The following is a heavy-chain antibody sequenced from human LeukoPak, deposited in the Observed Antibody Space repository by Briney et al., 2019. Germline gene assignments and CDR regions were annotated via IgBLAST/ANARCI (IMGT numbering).Heavy chain of an antibody. V-gene: IGHV5-51*01. CDR1: GYSFTNYW. CDR2: IYSGDSDT. CDR3: ARRLDILTGYNY. J-gene: IGHJ4*02. D-gene: IGHD3-9*01. Sequence: GESLKISCKGSGYSFTNYWIGWVRQMPGKGLEWMGNIYSGDSDTRYSPSFQGQVTMSADKSISTAYLQWSSLKASDTAMYYCARRLDILTGYNYWGQGTLVTVSS.